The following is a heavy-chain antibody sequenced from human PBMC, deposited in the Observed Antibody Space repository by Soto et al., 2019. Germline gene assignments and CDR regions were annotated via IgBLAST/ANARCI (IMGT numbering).Heavy chain of an antibody. CDR3: ARRASTSDY. J-gene: IGHJ4*02. V-gene: IGHV1-46*01. Sequence: RASVKVSCKASGYTFTTYYMHWVRQAPGQGLEWMGIINPSGGSTSYAQQFQGRVTMTTDTSTSTVYMELSSLRSADTAVYYCARRASTSDYWGQGTLVTVSS. CDR1: GYTFTTYY. D-gene: IGHD6-6*01. CDR2: INPSGGST.